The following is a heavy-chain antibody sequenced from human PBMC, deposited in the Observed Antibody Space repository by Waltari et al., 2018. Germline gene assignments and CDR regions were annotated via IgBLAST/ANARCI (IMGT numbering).Heavy chain of an antibody. V-gene: IGHV4-34*01. CDR3: ARANGGMAARKNKYNWFDP. Sequence: QVQLQQWGAGLLKPSETLSLTCAVYGGSFSGYYWRWIRQPPGKGLEWIGEINHSGRTNYSPSLKSRVTLSVDTSKNQFSLKLSSVTAADTAVYYCARANGGMAARKNKYNWFDPWGQGTLVTVSS. J-gene: IGHJ5*02. D-gene: IGHD6-6*01. CDR2: INHSGRT. CDR1: GGSFSGYY.